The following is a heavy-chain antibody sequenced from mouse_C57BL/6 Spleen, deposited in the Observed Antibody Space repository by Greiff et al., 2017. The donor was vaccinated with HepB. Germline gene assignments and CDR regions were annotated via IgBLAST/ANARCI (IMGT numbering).Heavy chain of an antibody. V-gene: IGHV5-16*01. Sequence: EVHLVESEGGLVQPGSSMKLSCTASGFTFSDYYMAWVRQVPEKGLEWVANINYDGSSTYYLDSLKSRFIISRDNAKNILYLQMSSLKSEDTATYYCARDQLGRRYFDVWGTGTTVTVSS. CDR2: INYDGSST. CDR3: ARDQLGRRYFDV. J-gene: IGHJ1*03. CDR1: GFTFSDYY. D-gene: IGHD4-1*02.